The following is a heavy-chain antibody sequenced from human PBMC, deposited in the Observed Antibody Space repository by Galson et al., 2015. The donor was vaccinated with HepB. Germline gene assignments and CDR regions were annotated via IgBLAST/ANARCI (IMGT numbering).Heavy chain of an antibody. J-gene: IGHJ4*02. V-gene: IGHV4-59*08. CDR1: GGSISSYY. D-gene: IGHD3-22*01. CDR3: ARLPYYYDSSGYYALYFDY. Sequence: ETLSLTCTVSGGSISSYYWSWIRQPPGKGLEWIGYIYYSGSTNYNPSLKSRVTISVDTSKNQFSLKLSSVTAADTAVYYCARLPYYYDSSGYYALYFDYWGQGTLVTVSS. CDR2: IYYSGST.